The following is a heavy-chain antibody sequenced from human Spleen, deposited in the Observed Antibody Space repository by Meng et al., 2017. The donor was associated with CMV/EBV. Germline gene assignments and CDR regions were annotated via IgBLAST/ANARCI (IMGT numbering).Heavy chain of an antibody. CDR2: ISGSGGST. Sequence: GESLKISCAASGFTFSSYAMSWVRQAPGKGLEWVSAISGSGGSTYYADSVKGRFTISRDNSKNTLYLQMNSLRAEDTAVYYCAKDLRSTPDPGIVVVPAFDYWGQGTLVTVSS. V-gene: IGHV3-23*01. J-gene: IGHJ4*02. CDR3: AKDLRSTPDPGIVVVPAFDY. CDR1: GFTFSSYA. D-gene: IGHD2-2*01.